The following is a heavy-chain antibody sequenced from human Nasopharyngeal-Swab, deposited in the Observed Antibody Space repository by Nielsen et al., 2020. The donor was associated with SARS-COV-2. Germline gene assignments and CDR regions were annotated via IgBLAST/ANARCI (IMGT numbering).Heavy chain of an antibody. CDR1: GDTFTSYG. CDR3: ARPIGGPGESQLHGSYYYYGMDV. D-gene: IGHD2-2*01. J-gene: IGHJ6*02. V-gene: IGHV1-69*06. Sequence: SVKVSCKASGDTFTSYGISWVRQAPGQGLEWMGGSVPIFGTANYAQKFQGRVTITADKSTSTAYMELSSLRSEDAAVYYCARPIGGPGESQLHGSYYYYGMDVWGQGTTVTVSS. CDR2: SVPIFGTA.